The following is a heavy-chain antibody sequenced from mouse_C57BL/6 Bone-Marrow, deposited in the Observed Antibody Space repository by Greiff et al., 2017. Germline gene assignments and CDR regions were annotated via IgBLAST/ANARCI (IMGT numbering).Heavy chain of an antibody. CDR1: GFTFSSYG. CDR2: ISSGSSYT. V-gene: IGHV5-6*01. CDR3: ARHMDPLDWFDY. J-gene: IGHJ3*01. Sequence: EVQVVESGGDLVKPGGSLKLSCAASGFTFSSYGMSWVRQTPDKRLEWVATISSGSSYTYYPDSVKGRFTISRDNAKNTLYLQMSSLKSEDTAMYCGARHMDPLDWFDYWGQGTLVTVSA. D-gene: IGHD1-1*02.